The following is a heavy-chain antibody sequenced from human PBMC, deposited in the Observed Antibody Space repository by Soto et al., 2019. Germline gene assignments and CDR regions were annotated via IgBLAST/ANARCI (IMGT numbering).Heavy chain of an antibody. D-gene: IGHD3-3*01. CDR3: ATCSSITISGVVPTDYGMDG. V-gene: IGHV3-53*01. CDR1: GFTVSSNY. Sequence: PGGSLRLSCAASGFTVSSNYMSWVRQAPGKGLEWVSVIYSGGSTYYADSVKGRFTISRDNSKNTLYLQMNSLRAEDTAVYYCATCSSITISGVVPTDYGMDGWGQGTTVTVSS. J-gene: IGHJ6*02. CDR2: IYSGGST.